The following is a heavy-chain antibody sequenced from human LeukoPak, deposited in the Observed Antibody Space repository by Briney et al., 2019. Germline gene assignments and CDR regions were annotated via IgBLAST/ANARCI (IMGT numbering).Heavy chain of an antibody. Sequence: PGGSLRLSCAASGFTFSRYGMSWVRQAPGKGLVWVSAISNSGGSTYYADSVKGRFTISRDNSKNTLYLQMNSLRAEDTAVYYCASYVDIVATIDYWGQGTLVTVSS. CDR1: GFTFSRYG. V-gene: IGHV3-23*01. CDR3: ASYVDIVATIDY. J-gene: IGHJ4*02. CDR2: ISNSGGST. D-gene: IGHD5-12*01.